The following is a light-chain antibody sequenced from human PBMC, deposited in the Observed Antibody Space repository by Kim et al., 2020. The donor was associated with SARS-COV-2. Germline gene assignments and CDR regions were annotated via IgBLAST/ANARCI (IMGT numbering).Light chain of an antibody. CDR2: SAS. J-gene: IGKJ4*01. V-gene: IGKV3-15*01. Sequence: EVVMTQSPATLSVSPGESATLSCRASQSVDSNLAWYQQKPGQAPRLIYSASSRAPGIPARFSVSGSGIEFTLTIRSLQSDDFAVYHCQQYNAWPLAFGGGTKVDIK. CDR1: QSVDSN. CDR3: QQYNAWPLA.